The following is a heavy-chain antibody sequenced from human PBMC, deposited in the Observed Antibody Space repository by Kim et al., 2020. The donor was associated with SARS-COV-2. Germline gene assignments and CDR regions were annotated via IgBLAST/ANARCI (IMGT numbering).Heavy chain of an antibody. CDR1: GFTFSSYD. J-gene: IGHJ4*02. D-gene: IGHD3-10*01. V-gene: IGHV3-33*01. Sequence: GGSLRLSCAASGFTFSSYDMHWVRQAPGKGLEWVAVIWYDGSNKYYADSVKGRFTISRDNSKNTLYLQMNSLRAEDTAVYYCAREGRFGELSGFDDWGQGTLVTVSS. CDR3: AREGRFGELSGFDD. CDR2: IWYDGSNK.